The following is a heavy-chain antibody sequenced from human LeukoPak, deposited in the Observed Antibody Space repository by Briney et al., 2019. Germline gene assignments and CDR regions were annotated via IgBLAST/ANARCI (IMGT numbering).Heavy chain of an antibody. V-gene: IGHV3-21*01. J-gene: IGHJ6*04. CDR1: GFTFSSYS. CDR2: ISSSSSYI. CDR3: AELGITMIGGV. Sequence: PGGSLRLSCAASGFTFSSYSMNWVRQAPGKGLEWVSSISSSSSYIYYADSLKGRFTISRDNAKNSLYLQMNSLRAEDTAVYYCAELGITMIGGVWGRGTTVTISS. D-gene: IGHD3-10*02.